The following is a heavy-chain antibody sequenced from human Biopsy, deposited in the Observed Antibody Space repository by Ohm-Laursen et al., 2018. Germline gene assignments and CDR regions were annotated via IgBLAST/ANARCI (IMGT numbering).Heavy chain of an antibody. V-gene: IGHV1-18*01. D-gene: IGHD3-10*01. CDR1: GGTFSSFI. J-gene: IGHJ6*02. CDR2: ISGYNGNT. CDR3: ARDRHHAAGSYAGMDV. Sequence: ASVKVSCKASGGTFSSFIIAWVRQAPGQGPEWMGWISGYNGNTNYPQSLQGRVTLTTDASSSTAYMELRGLRSDDTAVYYCARDRHHAAGSYAGMDVWGQGTTVTVSS.